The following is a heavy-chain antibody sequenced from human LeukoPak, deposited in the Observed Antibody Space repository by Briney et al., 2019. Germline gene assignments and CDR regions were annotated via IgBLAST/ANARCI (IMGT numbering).Heavy chain of an antibody. V-gene: IGHV1-46*01. CDR2: INPSGDST. Sequence: SVTVSCKASGSTFTSYYMHWVRQAPGQGLAWMGIINPSGDSTNYAQKFQGRVTMTRDTSTSTVYMELSSLRSEDTAVYYCARDQRSLDYWGQGTLVTVSS. CDR1: GSTFTSYY. J-gene: IGHJ4*02. CDR3: ARDQRSLDY.